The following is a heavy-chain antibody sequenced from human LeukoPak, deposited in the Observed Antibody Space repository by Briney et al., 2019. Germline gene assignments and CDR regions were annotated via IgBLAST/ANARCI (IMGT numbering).Heavy chain of an antibody. D-gene: IGHD3-10*02. Sequence: GGSLRLSCAASGFTFSSYWMHWVRQAPGKGLVWVSRINSDGSSTSYADSVKGRFTISRDNAKNTLYLQMNSLRAEDTAVYYCARWAPLFGETHDYWGQGTLVTVSS. V-gene: IGHV3-74*01. CDR2: INSDGSST. J-gene: IGHJ4*02. CDR1: GFTFSSYW. CDR3: ARWAPLFGETHDY.